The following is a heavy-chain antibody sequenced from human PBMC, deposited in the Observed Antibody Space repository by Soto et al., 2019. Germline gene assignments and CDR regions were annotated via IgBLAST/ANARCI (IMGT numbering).Heavy chain of an antibody. CDR1: GFTFSSYS. V-gene: IGHV3-48*02. D-gene: IGHD3-22*01. CDR3: AGEGPGNMIVVSYGMDV. J-gene: IGHJ6*02. CDR2: ISSSSSTI. Sequence: GGSLRLSCAASGFTFSSYSMNWVRQAPGKGLEWVSYISSSSSTIYYADSVKGRFTISRDNAKNSLYLQMNSLRDEDTAVYYCAGEGPGNMIVVSYGMDVWGQGTTVTVSS.